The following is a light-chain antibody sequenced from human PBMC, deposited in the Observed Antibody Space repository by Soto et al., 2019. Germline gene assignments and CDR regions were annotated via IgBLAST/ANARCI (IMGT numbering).Light chain of an antibody. Sequence: QSVLTQPPSVSGAPGQRVTISCTGSSSNIGAGYDVHWYQQLPGTAPKLLIYGNSNRPSGVPDRFSGSKSGTSASLAITGHQAEDEADYYCQSYDSSLRVVFGGGTKVTVL. CDR3: QSYDSSLRVV. CDR2: GNS. J-gene: IGLJ2*01. CDR1: SSNIGAGYD. V-gene: IGLV1-40*01.